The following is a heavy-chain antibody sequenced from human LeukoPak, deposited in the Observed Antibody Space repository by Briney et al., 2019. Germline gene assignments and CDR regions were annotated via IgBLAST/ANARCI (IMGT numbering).Heavy chain of an antibody. Sequence: GGSLRLSCAASGFTFSTYTVNWVRQAPGKGLEWVSSISSGSVYIYYADSVKGRFTISRDNAKNSLYLQMNSLRVEDTAVYYCATGVGTTTYFDYWGQGTLVTVSS. CDR1: GFTFSTYT. CDR3: ATGVGTTTYFDY. CDR2: ISSGSVYI. V-gene: IGHV3-21*01. D-gene: IGHD1-26*01. J-gene: IGHJ4*02.